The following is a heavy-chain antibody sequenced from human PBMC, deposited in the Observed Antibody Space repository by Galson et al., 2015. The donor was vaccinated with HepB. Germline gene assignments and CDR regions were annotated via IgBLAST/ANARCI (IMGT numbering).Heavy chain of an antibody. J-gene: IGHJ4*02. CDR3: ATGADYCFVN. V-gene: IGHV3-30*02. CDR1: GFTFSSYA. CDR2: IGSDGSTR. Sequence: SLRLSCAASGFTFSSYAMDWVRQVPGKGLEWVAFIGSDGSTRSYADSVKGRFTISRDKSKNTLYAQMDSLRAEDTAVYYCATGADYCFVNWGQGTLVTVSS.